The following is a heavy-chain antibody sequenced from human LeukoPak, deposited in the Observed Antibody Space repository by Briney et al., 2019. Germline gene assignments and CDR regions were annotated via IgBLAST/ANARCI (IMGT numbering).Heavy chain of an antibody. D-gene: IGHD4-17*01. CDR3: ARVSTTVTPR. V-gene: IGHV3-21*01. Sequence: GGSLRLSCAASGFTFSSYSMNWVRQPPGKGLEWVSSISSSSSYIYYADSVKGRFTISRDNANNSLYLQMNSLRAEDTAVYYCARVSTTVTPRWGQGTLVTVSS. J-gene: IGHJ4*02. CDR2: ISSSSSYI. CDR1: GFTFSSYS.